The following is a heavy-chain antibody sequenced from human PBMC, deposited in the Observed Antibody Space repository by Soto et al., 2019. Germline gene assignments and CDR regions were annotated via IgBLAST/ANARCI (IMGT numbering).Heavy chain of an antibody. D-gene: IGHD2-15*01. CDR2: IYYSGST. Sequence: PSETLSLTCTVSGGSISSSSYYWGWIRQPPGKGLEWIGSIYYSGSTYYNPSLKSRVTISVDTSKNQFSLKLSSVTAADTAVYYCARSFHGGYCSGGSCYDPVYFDYWGQGTLVTVSS. J-gene: IGHJ4*02. CDR1: GGSISSSSYY. CDR3: ARSFHGGYCSGGSCYDPVYFDY. V-gene: IGHV4-39*01.